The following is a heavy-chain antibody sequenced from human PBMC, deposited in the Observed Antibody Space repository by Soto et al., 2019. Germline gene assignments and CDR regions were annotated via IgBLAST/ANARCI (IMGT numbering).Heavy chain of an antibody. J-gene: IGHJ6*02. CDR1: GFTFFSYG. CDR2: ISYDGNNK. Sequence: QVQLVDSGGGVIQPGRSLRLSCAASGFTFFSYGMHWVRQAPGKGLEWVALISYDGNNKYYGDSVKGRFTISRANSKNTLYLQMNSQRADDTAVYYCAKDFRLYYGSGSYVVYGMDVWGQGTTGTDSS. CDR3: AKDFRLYYGSGSYVVYGMDV. D-gene: IGHD3-10*01. V-gene: IGHV3-30*18.